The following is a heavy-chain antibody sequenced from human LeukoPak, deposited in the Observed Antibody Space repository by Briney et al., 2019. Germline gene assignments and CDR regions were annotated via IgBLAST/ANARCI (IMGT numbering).Heavy chain of an antibody. Sequence: GGSLRLSCAASGFSVNSNYMSGVRQAPGKGLEWVSVIYSSGSTYYADSVKGRFTISRDNSKNTLHLQMNTLRAEDTAVYYCASRIATAGSVDYWGQGTQVTVSS. V-gene: IGHV3-53*01. D-gene: IGHD6-13*01. J-gene: IGHJ4*02. CDR3: ASRIATAGSVDY. CDR2: IYSSGST. CDR1: GFSVNSNY.